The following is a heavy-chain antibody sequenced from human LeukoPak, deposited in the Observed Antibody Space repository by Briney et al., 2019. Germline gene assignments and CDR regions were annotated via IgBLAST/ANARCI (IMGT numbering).Heavy chain of an antibody. CDR2: IIPIFGTS. Sequence: SVKVSCRASGGTFSSYAISWVRQAPGQGLEWMGGIIPIFGTSNYAQQFQGRVTITADESTSTAYMELSSLRSEDTAVYYCARDRASYYDFWSGYAPYYYYYGMDVWGQGTTVTVSS. D-gene: IGHD3-3*01. V-gene: IGHV1-69*13. CDR3: ARDRASYYDFWSGYAPYYYYYGMDV. CDR1: GGTFSSYA. J-gene: IGHJ6*02.